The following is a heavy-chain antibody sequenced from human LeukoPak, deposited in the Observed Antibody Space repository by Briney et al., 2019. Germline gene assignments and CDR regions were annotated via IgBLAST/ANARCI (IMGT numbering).Heavy chain of an antibody. D-gene: IGHD3-3*01. CDR3: ARPYDFWSGYLNAFDI. CDR2: INTDGSSR. V-gene: IGHV3-74*01. Sequence: GGSLRLSCAASGFTFNTYWMHWVRQAPGKGLVWVSRINTDGSSRAYADSVKGRFTISRDNAKNTLYLQMNSLRAEDTAMYYCARPYDFWSGYLNAFDIWGQGIMVTVSS. CDR1: GFTFNTYW. J-gene: IGHJ3*02.